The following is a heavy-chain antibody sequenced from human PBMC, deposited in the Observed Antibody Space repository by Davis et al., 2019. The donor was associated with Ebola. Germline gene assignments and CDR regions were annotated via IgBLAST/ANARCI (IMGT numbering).Heavy chain of an antibody. V-gene: IGHV3-30-3*01. CDR1: GFTFSSYA. D-gene: IGHD6-13*01. CDR2: ISYDGSNK. Sequence: GGSLRLSCAASGFTFSSYAMHWVRQAPGKGLEWVAVISYDGSNKYYADSVKGRFTISRDNSKNTLYLQMNSLRDEDTAVYYCARRVSSRDWYFDLWGRGTLVTVSS. J-gene: IGHJ2*01. CDR3: ARRVSSRDWYFDL.